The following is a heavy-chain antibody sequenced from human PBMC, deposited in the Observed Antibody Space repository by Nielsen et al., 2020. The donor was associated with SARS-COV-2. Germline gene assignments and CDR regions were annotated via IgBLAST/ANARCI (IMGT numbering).Heavy chain of an antibody. CDR1: GFTFDDYA. V-gene: IGHV3-9*01. D-gene: IGHD3-9*01. CDR2: ISWNNGSI. CDR3: IKERLVPRSSPNAFDI. Sequence: GGSLRLSCAASGFTFDDYAMHWVRQAPGKGLEWVSGISWNNGSIGYADSVKGRFTISRDNAKNSLYLQMNSLRDEDTAMYYCIKERLVPRSSPNAFDIWGRGTMVTVSS. J-gene: IGHJ3*02.